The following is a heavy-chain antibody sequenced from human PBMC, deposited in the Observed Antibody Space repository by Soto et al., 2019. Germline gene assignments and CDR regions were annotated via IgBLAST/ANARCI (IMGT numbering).Heavy chain of an antibody. Sequence: GGSLRLSCAASGFTFSSYAMSWVRQAPGKGLEWVSAISGSGGSTYYADSVKGRFTISRDNSKNTLYLQMNSLRAEDTAVYYCARDSGFVAVPAEFDPWGQGTLVTVSS. V-gene: IGHV3-23*01. CDR3: ARDSGFVAVPAEFDP. CDR1: GFTFSSYA. CDR2: ISGSGGST. J-gene: IGHJ5*02. D-gene: IGHD2-2*01.